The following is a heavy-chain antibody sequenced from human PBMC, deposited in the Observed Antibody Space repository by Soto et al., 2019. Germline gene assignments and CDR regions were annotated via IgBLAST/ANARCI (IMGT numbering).Heavy chain of an antibody. CDR2: IYWDDDK. J-gene: IGHJ5*02. V-gene: IGHV2-5*02. CDR3: AHSLIGYYYDSSGSTWFDP. CDR1: GFSLSTSGVG. Sequence: QITLKESGPTLVKPTQTLTLTCTFSGFSLSTSGVGVGWIRQPPGKALEWLALIYWDDDKRYSPSLKSRLTITKDTSKNQVVLTMTNMAPVDTATYYCAHSLIGYYYDSSGSTWFDPWGQGTLVTVSS. D-gene: IGHD3-22*01.